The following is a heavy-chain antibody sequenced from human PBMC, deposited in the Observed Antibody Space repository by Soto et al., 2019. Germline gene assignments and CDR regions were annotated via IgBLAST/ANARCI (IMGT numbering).Heavy chain of an antibody. CDR2: ISISSRYI. CDR3: ARDRLAAATSAPAYYYYGMDV. Sequence: PGGSLRLSCAASGFTFSGYSMNWARQAPGKGLEWVSSISISSRYIFYADSVKGRFTISRDNAKNSLSLQMNSLRAADTAVYYCARDRLAAATSAPAYYYYGMDVWGQGTTVTVSS. CDR1: GFTFSGYS. V-gene: IGHV3-21*01. D-gene: IGHD2-15*01. J-gene: IGHJ6*02.